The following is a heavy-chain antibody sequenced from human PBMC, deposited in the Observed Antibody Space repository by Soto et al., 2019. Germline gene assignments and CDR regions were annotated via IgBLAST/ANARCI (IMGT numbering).Heavy chain of an antibody. CDR3: ARQIYDSDTGPNCQYYFDS. D-gene: IGHD3-22*01. Sequence: GESLKISCKGSGYSFAGYWITWVLQKPGKGLEWMGRIDPSDSQTYYSPSFRGHVTISATKSITTVFLQWSSLSASDTAMYYCARQIYDSDTGPNCQYYFDSWGQGTPVTVSS. V-gene: IGHV5-10-1*01. CDR2: IDPSDSQT. J-gene: IGHJ4*02. CDR1: GYSFAGYW.